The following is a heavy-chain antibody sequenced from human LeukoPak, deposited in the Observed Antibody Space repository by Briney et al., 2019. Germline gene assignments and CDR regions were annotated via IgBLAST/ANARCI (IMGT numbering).Heavy chain of an antibody. CDR3: AREQGYCSSTSCYTGMDV. Sequence: ASVKVSCKASGGTFSSYAISWVRQAPGQGLEWMGGIIPIFGTANYAQKFQGRVTITADESTSTAYMELSSLRSEDTAVYYCAREQGYCSSTSCYTGMDVWGKGTTVTVSS. V-gene: IGHV1-69*13. CDR1: GGTFSSYA. D-gene: IGHD2-2*02. J-gene: IGHJ6*04. CDR2: IIPIFGTA.